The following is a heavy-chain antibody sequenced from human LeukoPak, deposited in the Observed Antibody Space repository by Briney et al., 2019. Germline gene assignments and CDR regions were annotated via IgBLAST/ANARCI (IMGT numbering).Heavy chain of an antibody. Sequence: GGSLRLSCAASGFTFSSYAMSWVRQAPGKGLEWVSAISGSGGSTYYADSVKGRFTISRDNSKNTLYLQMNSLRAEDTAVYYCATVAPTAAAAPDAFDIWGQGTMVTVSS. V-gene: IGHV3-23*01. CDR1: GFTFSSYA. D-gene: IGHD6-13*01. J-gene: IGHJ3*02. CDR3: ATVAPTAAAAPDAFDI. CDR2: ISGSGGST.